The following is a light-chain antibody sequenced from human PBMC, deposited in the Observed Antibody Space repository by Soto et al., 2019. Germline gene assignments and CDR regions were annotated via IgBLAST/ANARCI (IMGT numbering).Light chain of an antibody. CDR3: QQYNSYWT. CDR1: QSLTNW. V-gene: IGKV1-5*01. J-gene: IGKJ1*01. Sequence: DIQMTQSPYTLSASVGDRVTITCRASQSLTNWLAWYQQKPGKAPNLLIYDASRLQSGIPSRFSGSGSGTEFTLTISSLQPDDFATYYCQQYNSYWTFGQGTKVEIK. CDR2: DAS.